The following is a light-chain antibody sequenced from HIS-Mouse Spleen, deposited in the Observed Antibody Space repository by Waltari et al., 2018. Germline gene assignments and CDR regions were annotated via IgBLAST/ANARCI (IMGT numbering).Light chain of an antibody. Sequence: QSALTQPPSASGSPGQSVTISCTGTSSDVGGYNYVSWYQTHPGKAPKLMLYEVSKRPSGVPDRFSGSKSGNTASLTVSGLQAEDEADYYCSSYAGSNNLGVFGGGTKLTVL. CDR1: SSDVGGYNY. CDR2: EVS. J-gene: IGLJ2*01. V-gene: IGLV2-8*01. CDR3: SSYAGSNNLGV.